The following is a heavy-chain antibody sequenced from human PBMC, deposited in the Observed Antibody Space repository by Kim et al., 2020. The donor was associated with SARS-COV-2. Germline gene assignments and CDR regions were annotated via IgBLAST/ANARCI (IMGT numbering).Heavy chain of an antibody. V-gene: IGHV4-59*01. CDR2: IYYSGST. D-gene: IGHD3-10*01. Sequence: SETLSLTYTVSGGSISSYYWSWIRQPPGKGLEWIGYIYYSGSTNYNPSLQSRVTISVDTSKNQFFLQLSSVTAADTAVYYCARVGLDGSGSYYAFDIWGQGTMVTVSS. CDR1: GGSISSYY. J-gene: IGHJ3*02. CDR3: ARVGLDGSGSYYAFDI.